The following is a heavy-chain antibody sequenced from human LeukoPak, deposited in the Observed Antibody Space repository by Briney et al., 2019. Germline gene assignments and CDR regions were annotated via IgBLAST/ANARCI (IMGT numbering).Heavy chain of an antibody. CDR3: ARGGWDYYGSALFDY. V-gene: IGHV3-33*01. D-gene: IGHD3-10*01. CDR2: IWYDGSNK. CDR1: GFTFSSYG. Sequence: PGGSLRLSCAASGFTFSSYGMHGVRQAPGKGLEGVAVIWYDGSNKYYADSVKGRFTISRDNSKNTLYLQMNSLRAEDTAVYYCARGGWDYYGSALFDYWGQGTLVTVSS. J-gene: IGHJ4*02.